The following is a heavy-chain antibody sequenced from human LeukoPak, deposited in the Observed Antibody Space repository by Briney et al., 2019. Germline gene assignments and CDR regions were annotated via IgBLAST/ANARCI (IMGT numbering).Heavy chain of an antibody. CDR1: GYTFTSYG. CDR2: ISAYNGNT. D-gene: IGHD3-22*01. Sequence: GASVKVSCKASGYTFTSYGISWVRQAPGQGLEWMGWISAYNGNTNYAQKLQGRVTMTTDTSTSTAYMELRSLRSDDTAVYYCARDRAHYCDSTGPEFWDYWGQGTLVTVSS. CDR3: ARDRAHYCDSTGPEFWDY. V-gene: IGHV1-18*01. J-gene: IGHJ4*02.